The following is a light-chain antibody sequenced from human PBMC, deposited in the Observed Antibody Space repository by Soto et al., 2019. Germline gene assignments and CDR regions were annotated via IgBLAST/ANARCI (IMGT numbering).Light chain of an antibody. Sequence: EIVLTQSPDTLSFSPVERATLSCRASQSVDSNYLAWYQQKPGQAPRVLIYDASIRATGIPDRFSGSGSGTDFTLTISRLEPEDSAVYYCQQYDSSPLTFGGGTKVDIK. CDR3: QQYDSSPLT. J-gene: IGKJ4*01. CDR2: DAS. V-gene: IGKV3-20*01. CDR1: QSVDSNY.